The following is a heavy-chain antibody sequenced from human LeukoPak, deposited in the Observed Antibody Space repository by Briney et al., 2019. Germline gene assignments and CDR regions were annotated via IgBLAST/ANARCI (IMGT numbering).Heavy chain of an antibody. CDR3: AKDRGNYDFWSGHSSVAFDI. CDR1: GFTFDDYA. J-gene: IGHJ3*02. D-gene: IGHD3-3*01. V-gene: IGHV3-9*01. Sequence: GGSLRLSCAASGFTFDDYAMHWVRQAPGKGLEWVSGISWNSGSIGYADSVKGRFTISRVKAKNSLYLQMNSLRAEDTALYYCAKDRGNYDFWSGHSSVAFDIWGQGTMVTVSS. CDR2: ISWNSGSI.